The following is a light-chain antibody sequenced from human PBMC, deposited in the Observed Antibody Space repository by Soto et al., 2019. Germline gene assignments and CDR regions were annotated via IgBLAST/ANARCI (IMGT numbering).Light chain of an antibody. J-gene: IGKJ1*01. CDR2: DAS. Sequence: EIVLTQSPATLSLSPGERATLSCRASQSINGYLAWYQHKPGQAPRLLIDDASNRATGVPARFSGSGSGTDFTLTISRLEPEDFAVYYCQQYGSSGTFGQGTKVDIK. CDR3: QQYGSSGT. CDR1: QSINGY. V-gene: IGKV3-20*01.